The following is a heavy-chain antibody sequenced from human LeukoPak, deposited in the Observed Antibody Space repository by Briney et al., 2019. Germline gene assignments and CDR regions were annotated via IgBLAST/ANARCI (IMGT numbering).Heavy chain of an antibody. V-gene: IGHV4-38-2*01. J-gene: IGHJ4*02. CDR3: ARDKDDYVWGTYRW. Sequence: SETLSLTCAVSGYSISSGYYWGWFRQAPGRGLEGIGSIYHTGSTNYNPSLKSRLTISVDMSKNQFSLNLRSVTAADTAVYYCARDKDDYVWGTYRWWGQGMLVTVSS. CDR2: IYHTGST. CDR1: GYSISSGYY. D-gene: IGHD3-16*02.